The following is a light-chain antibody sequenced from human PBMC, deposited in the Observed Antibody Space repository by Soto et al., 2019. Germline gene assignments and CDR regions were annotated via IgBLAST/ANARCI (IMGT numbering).Light chain of an antibody. CDR2: DYD. CDR3: ATWDSSLSAVV. J-gene: IGLJ2*01. V-gene: IGLV1-51*01. CDR1: SSNIGNDY. Sequence: QSVLTQPPSVSAASGQKVTISCSGSSSNIGNDYVSWYQQLPGTAPKLLIYDYDKRPSGIPDRFSGSKSGTSATLGITGLRIGDEADYYCATWDSSLSAVVFGGGTKLTVL.